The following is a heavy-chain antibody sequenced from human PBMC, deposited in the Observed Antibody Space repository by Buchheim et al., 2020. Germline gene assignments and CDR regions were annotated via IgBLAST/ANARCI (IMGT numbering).Heavy chain of an antibody. D-gene: IGHD6-6*01. CDR1: GFTFSSYA. J-gene: IGHJ2*01. V-gene: IGHV3-23*01. Sequence: EVQLLESGGGLVQPGGSLRLSCAASGFTFSSYAMMWVRQAPEKGLEWVSGVSSGGGTYYADSVKGRFTISRDNFKNTLYLQVNSLRAEDTAVYYCAKEGTTSSYWYFDLWGRGTL. CDR2: VSSGGGT. CDR3: AKEGTTSSYWYFDL.